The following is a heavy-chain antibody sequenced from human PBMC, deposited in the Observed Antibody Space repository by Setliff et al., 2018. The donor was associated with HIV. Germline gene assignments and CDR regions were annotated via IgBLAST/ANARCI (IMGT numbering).Heavy chain of an antibody. D-gene: IGHD6-19*01. V-gene: IGHV4-34*01. CDR2: INHSGST. J-gene: IGHJ5*02. Sequence: SETLSLTCAVYSGSFSGYYWSWIRQPPGKGLEWIGEINHSGSTNYNPSLKSRVTISIDTSKNQFSLKLSSVTAADTAVYYCARDRWNHGIIIAVADWFDPWGQGTLVTVSS. CDR3: ARDRWNHGIIIAVADWFDP. CDR1: SGSFSGYY.